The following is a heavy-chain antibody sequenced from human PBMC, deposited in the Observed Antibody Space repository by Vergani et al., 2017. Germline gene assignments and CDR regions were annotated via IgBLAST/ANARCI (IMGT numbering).Heavy chain of an antibody. J-gene: IGHJ4*02. Sequence: EVPLLESGGSLKQPGGSVRLSCAASGFTFSTYAMHWVRQAPGKGLEWVSALTGGGGSTYYADSFKGRFIISRDNSRDTLYLQMNSLRPEDTATYYCVKDAGTYENFFVSWGQGTLVTVAS. V-gene: IGHV3-23*01. CDR3: VKDAGTYENFFVS. CDR2: LTGGGGST. D-gene: IGHD6-13*01. CDR1: GFTFSTYA.